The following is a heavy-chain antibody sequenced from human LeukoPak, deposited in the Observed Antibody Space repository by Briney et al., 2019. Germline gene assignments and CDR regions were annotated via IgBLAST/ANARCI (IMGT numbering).Heavy chain of an antibody. D-gene: IGHD3-22*01. V-gene: IGHV4-34*01. CDR1: GGSLRGYY. Sequence: SETLSLTCAVYGGSLRGYYLSWIRQPPGKGLEWIGEINHSGSTNYNPSLKSRVTISVDTSKNQFSLKLSSVTAADTAVYYCARGNDYDSSGYYWEGGYYYYGMDVWGQGTTVTVSS. CDR3: ARGNDYDSSGYYWEGGYYYYGMDV. CDR2: INHSGST. J-gene: IGHJ6*02.